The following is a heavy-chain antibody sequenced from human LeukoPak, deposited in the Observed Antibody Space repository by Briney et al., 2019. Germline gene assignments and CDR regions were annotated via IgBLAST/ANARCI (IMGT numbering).Heavy chain of an antibody. D-gene: IGHD2-15*01. V-gene: IGHV3-48*04. CDR2: ISSSGSTI. CDR3: ARRAGSYSHSYDY. Sequence: GGSLRLSCAASGFTFSSYGMSWVRQAPGKGLEWVSYISSSGSTIYYADSVKGRFTISRDNAKNSLYLQMNSLRAEDTAVYYCARRAGSYSHSYDYWGQGTLVTVSS. CDR1: GFTFSSYG. J-gene: IGHJ4*02.